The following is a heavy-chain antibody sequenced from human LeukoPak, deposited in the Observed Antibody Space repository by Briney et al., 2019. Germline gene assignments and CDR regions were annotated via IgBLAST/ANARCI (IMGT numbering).Heavy chain of an antibody. CDR2: ISSSSSYI. CDR1: GFTFSSYS. D-gene: IGHD2-15*01. Sequence: PGGSLRLSCAASGFTFSSYSMNWVRQAPGKGLEWVSSISSSSSYIYYADSVKGRFTISRDNAKNSLYLRMNSLRAEDTAVYYCARSPVGYCSGGSCYTPPAHAFDIWGQGTTVTVSS. J-gene: IGHJ3*02. V-gene: IGHV3-21*01. CDR3: ARSPVGYCSGGSCYTPPAHAFDI.